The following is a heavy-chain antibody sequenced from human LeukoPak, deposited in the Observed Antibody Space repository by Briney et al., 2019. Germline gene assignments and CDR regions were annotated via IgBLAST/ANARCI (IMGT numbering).Heavy chain of an antibody. CDR2: IAATSGST. Sequence: GGSLRLSCAASGFTFSSYAMSWVRQAPGKGLEWVSSIAATSGSTFYADSVKGRFTISRDNSKNTLYLQMNSLRAEDTALYYCAKAAYGDYVNWFDPWGQGALVIVAS. J-gene: IGHJ5*02. V-gene: IGHV3-23*01. D-gene: IGHD4-17*01. CDR1: GFTFSSYA. CDR3: AKAAYGDYVNWFDP.